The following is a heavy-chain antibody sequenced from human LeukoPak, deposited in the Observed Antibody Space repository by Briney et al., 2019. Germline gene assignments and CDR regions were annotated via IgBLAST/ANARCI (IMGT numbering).Heavy chain of an antibody. Sequence: ASVKVSCKASGYAFTSYGISWVRQAPGQGLEWMGWISAYNGNTNYAQKLQGRVTMTTDTSTSTAYMELRSLRSDDTAVYYCAREGASTMATISYIYSQHWGQGTLVTVSS. V-gene: IGHV1-18*01. D-gene: IGHD5-24*01. J-gene: IGHJ1*01. CDR3: AREGASTMATISYIYSQH. CDR1: GYAFTSYG. CDR2: ISAYNGNT.